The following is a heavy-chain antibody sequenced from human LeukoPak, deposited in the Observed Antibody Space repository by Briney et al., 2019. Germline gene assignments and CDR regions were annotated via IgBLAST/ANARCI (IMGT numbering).Heavy chain of an antibody. D-gene: IGHD5-24*01. CDR3: ARLDGYNYVLGY. Sequence: PAETLSLTCAVSGYSISSGYYWGWIRQPPGKGLEWIGSIYHSGSTYYNPSLKSRVTISVDTSKNQFSLKLSSVTAADTAEYYCARLDGYNYVLGYWGQGTLVTVSS. CDR2: IYHSGST. CDR1: GYSISSGYY. J-gene: IGHJ4*02. V-gene: IGHV4-38-2*01.